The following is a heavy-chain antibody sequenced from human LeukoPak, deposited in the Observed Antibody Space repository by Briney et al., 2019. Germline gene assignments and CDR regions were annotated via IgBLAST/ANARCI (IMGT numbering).Heavy chain of an antibody. D-gene: IGHD3-10*01. Sequence: PGGSLRLSCAASGFTVSSNYMSWVRQAPGKGLEWVSVIYSGGSTYYADSVKGRFTISRDNSKNTLYLQMNSLRAEDTAVHYCRRGFGELFGFPSDYWGQGTLVTVSS. CDR2: IYSGGST. V-gene: IGHV3-66*01. J-gene: IGHJ4*02. CDR3: RRGFGELFGFPSDY. CDR1: GFTVSSNY.